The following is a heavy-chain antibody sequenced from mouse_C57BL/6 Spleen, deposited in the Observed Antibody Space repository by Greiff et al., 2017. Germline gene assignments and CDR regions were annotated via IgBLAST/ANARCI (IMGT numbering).Heavy chain of an antibody. Sequence: VQLKQSGPELVKPGDSVKISCKASGYSFTGYFMNWVMQSHGKSLEWIGRINPYNGDTFYNQKFKGKATLTVDKSSSTAHMELRSLTSEDSAVYYCARGGYDEVFAYWGQGTLVTVSA. CDR3: ARGGYDEVFAY. CDR2: INPYNGDT. D-gene: IGHD2-2*01. CDR1: GYSFTGYF. V-gene: IGHV1-20*01. J-gene: IGHJ3*01.